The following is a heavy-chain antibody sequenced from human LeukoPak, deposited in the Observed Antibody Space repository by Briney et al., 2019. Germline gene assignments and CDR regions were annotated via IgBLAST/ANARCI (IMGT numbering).Heavy chain of an antibody. CDR3: AREVSRGTYYIDY. D-gene: IGHD5/OR15-5a*01. J-gene: IGHJ4*02. Sequence: GGSLRLSCAASGFTVSSTYMTWVRQAPGKGLEWVSVIHSGGSTYYADSVKGRFTISRDNSKNTLYLQMNSLRAEDTAVYYCAREVSRGTYYIDYWGQGTLVTVSS. CDR2: IHSGGST. CDR1: GFTVSSTY. V-gene: IGHV3-53*01.